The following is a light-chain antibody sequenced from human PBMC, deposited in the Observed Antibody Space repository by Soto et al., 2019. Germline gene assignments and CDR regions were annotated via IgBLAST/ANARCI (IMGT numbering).Light chain of an antibody. CDR3: SSFAGTSDVGV. V-gene: IGLV2-8*01. Sequence: QTVLTQPPSASGSPGQSGTISCTGTSSDVGGYKYVSWYQQHPGKAPKLIIYEVTKRPSGVPDRFSASKSGNTASLTVSGLQAEDEADYYCSSFAGTSDVGVFGTGT. CDR2: EVT. J-gene: IGLJ1*01. CDR1: SSDVGGYKY.